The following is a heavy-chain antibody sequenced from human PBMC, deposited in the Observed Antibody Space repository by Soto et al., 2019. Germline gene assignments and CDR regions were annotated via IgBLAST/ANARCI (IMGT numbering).Heavy chain of an antibody. J-gene: IGHJ4*02. CDR1: GGTFSSYA. CDR3: GRDGAGMGATFDY. V-gene: IGHV1-69*12. Sequence: QVQLVQSGAVVKKPGSSVKVSCKASGGTFSSYAMNWVRQAPGPGLEWMGGIIPMFGTTTYAQKFQGRVTITADESTSTVYMELTGLTSDDKAVYYCGRDGAGMGATFDYWGQGTLVTVSS. D-gene: IGHD1-26*01. CDR2: IIPMFGTT.